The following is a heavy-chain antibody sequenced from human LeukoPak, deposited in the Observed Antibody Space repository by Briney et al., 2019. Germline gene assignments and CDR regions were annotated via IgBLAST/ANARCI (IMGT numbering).Heavy chain of an antibody. CDR3: VKPEDSSTSRDSAGGY. D-gene: IGHD2/OR15-2a*01. CDR1: GSTFSSYA. CDR2: ISSNGGST. V-gene: IGHV3-64D*06. Sequence: GGSLRLSCSASGSTFSSYAMHWVRQAPGKGLEYVSAISSNGGSTYYADSVKGRFTISRDNSKNTLYLQMSSLRAEDTAVYYCVKPEDSSTSRDSAGGYWGQGTLVTVSS. J-gene: IGHJ4*02.